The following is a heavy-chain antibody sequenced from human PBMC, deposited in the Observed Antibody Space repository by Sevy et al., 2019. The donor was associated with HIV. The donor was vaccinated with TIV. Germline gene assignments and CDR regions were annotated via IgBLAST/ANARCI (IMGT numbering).Heavy chain of an antibody. J-gene: IGHJ4*02. V-gene: IGHV3-30-3*01. CDR3: VRAYGSGSQGFDY. CDR2: ISYDGSNK. CDR1: GFTFSSYA. Sequence: GESLKISCAASGFTFSSYAMHWVRQAPGKGLEWVAVISYDGSNKYYADSVKGRFTISRDNSKNTLYLQMNSLRAEDTAVYYCVRAYGSGSQGFDYWGQGTLVTVSS. D-gene: IGHD3-10*01.